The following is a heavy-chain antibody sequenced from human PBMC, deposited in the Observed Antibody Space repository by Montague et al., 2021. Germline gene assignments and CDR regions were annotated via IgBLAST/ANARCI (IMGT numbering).Heavy chain of an antibody. V-gene: IGHV4-39*07. J-gene: IGHJ5*02. CDR2: IYYSGNS. Sequence: SETLSLTCTVSGASITSNIYYWGWIRQSPVKGLEWIGSIYYSGNSFYQPSLKSRITMAVDTSKNQFSLKLSSVTAADTAIYHCARVFSSWYVGWFDPWGQGTLVTVSS. CDR3: ARVFSSWYVGWFDP. CDR1: GASITSNIYY. D-gene: IGHD6-13*01.